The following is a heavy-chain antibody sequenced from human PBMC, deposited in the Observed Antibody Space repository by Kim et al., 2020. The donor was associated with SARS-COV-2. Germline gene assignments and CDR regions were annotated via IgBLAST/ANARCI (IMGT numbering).Heavy chain of an antibody. J-gene: IGHJ6*02. CDR1: GYTFTSYA. Sequence: ASVKVSCKASGYTFTSYAMNWVRQAPGQGLEWMGWINTNTGNPTYAQGFTGRFVFSLDTSVSTAYLQISSLKAEDTAVYYCARDIAGAYYDFWSGYSRYYYYYGMDVWGQGTTVTVSS. D-gene: IGHD3-3*01. V-gene: IGHV7-4-1*02. CDR2: INTNTGNP. CDR3: ARDIAGAYYDFWSGYSRYYYYYGMDV.